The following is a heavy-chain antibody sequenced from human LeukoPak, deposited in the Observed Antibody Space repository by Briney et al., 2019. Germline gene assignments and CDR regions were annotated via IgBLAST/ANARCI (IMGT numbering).Heavy chain of an antibody. Sequence: GSSVKVSCKASGGTFSSYAISWVRQALGQGLEWMGRIIPILGIANYAQKFQGRVTITADKSTSTAYMELSSLRSEDTAVYYCARATHSYGYLDPPLYGMDVWGQGTTVTVSS. J-gene: IGHJ6*02. CDR1: GGTFSSYA. CDR3: ARATHSYGYLDPPLYGMDV. CDR2: IIPILGIA. V-gene: IGHV1-69*04. D-gene: IGHD5-18*01.